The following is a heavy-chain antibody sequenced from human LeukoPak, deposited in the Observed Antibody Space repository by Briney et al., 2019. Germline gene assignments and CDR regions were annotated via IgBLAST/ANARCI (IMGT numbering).Heavy chain of an antibody. D-gene: IGHD3-10*01. CDR3: ARGRKIRGVYNWFDP. CDR2: INPSGGST. J-gene: IGHJ5*02. CDR1: GYTFTSYY. Sequence: ASVKVSCKASGYTFTSYYMHWVRQAPGQGLEWMGIINPSGGSTSYAQKFQGRVTITRNTSISTAYMELSSLRSEDTAVYYCARGRKIRGVYNWFDPWGQGTLVTVSS. V-gene: IGHV1-46*01.